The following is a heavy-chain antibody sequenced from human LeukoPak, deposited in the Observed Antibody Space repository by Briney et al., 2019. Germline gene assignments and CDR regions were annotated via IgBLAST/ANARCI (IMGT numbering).Heavy chain of an antibody. CDR3: ARDGWGGYDWDYGMDV. J-gene: IGHJ6*02. CDR1: GFTFSSYE. Sequence: GGSLRLSCAASGFTFSSYEMNWVRQAPGKGLEWVSYISSSGSTIYYADSVKGRFTISRDNAKNSLYLQMNSLRAEDTAVYYCARDGWGGYDWDYGMDVWAKGPRSPSP. D-gene: IGHD5-12*01. CDR2: ISSSGSTI. V-gene: IGHV3-48*03.